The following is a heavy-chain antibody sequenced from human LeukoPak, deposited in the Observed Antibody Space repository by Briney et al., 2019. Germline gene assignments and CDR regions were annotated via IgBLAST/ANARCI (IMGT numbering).Heavy chain of an antibody. J-gene: IGHJ4*02. CDR2: IYYSGST. CDR1: GGSISSYY. CDR3: ARVSSGWSEFDY. V-gene: IGHV4-59*01. D-gene: IGHD6-19*01. Sequence: SETLSLTCTVSGGSISSYYWSWIRQPPGKGLEWIGYIYYSGSTNYNPSLKSRVTISVDTSKNQLSLKLSSVTAADTAVYYCARVSSGWSEFDYWGQGTLVTVSS.